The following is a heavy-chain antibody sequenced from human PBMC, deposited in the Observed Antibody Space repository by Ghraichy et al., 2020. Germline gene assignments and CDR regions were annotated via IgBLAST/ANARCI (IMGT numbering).Heavy chain of an antibody. V-gene: IGHV6-1*01. CDR3: ARGGRPATATRVGFDY. J-gene: IGHJ4*02. D-gene: IGHD2-15*01. CDR1: GDSVSSNSAA. CDR2: TYYRSKWYN. Sequence: SQTLSLTCAISGDSVSSNSAAWNWIRQSPSRGLEWLGRTYYRSKWYNDYAVSVKSRITINPDTSKNQFSLQLNSVTPEDTAVYYCARGGRPATATRVGFDYLGQGTLVTVSS.